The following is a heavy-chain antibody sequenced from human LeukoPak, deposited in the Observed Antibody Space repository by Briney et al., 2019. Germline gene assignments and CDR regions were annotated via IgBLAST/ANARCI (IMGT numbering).Heavy chain of an antibody. Sequence: GGSLRLSCAASGFTFSGSAMHWVRQASGKGLEWVGRIRSKANSYATAYAASVKGRFTISRDGSKNTAYLQMNSLKTEDTAVYYCTRLTQQLVFRFGAVSVANYFDYWGQGTLVTVSS. D-gene: IGHD6-13*01. CDR2: IRSKANSYAT. CDR3: TRLTQQLVFRFGAVSVANYFDY. V-gene: IGHV3-73*01. CDR1: GFTFSGSA. J-gene: IGHJ4*02.